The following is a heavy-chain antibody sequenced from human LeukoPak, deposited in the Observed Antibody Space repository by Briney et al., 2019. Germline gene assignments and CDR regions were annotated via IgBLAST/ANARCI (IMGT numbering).Heavy chain of an antibody. Sequence: SETLSLTCAVYGGSFSGYCWSWIRQPPGKGLEWIGEINHSGSTNYNPSLKSRVTISVDTSKNQFSLKLSSVTAADTAVYYCARGRGRYYDILTARNWFDPWGQGTLVTVSS. CDR1: GGSFSGYC. D-gene: IGHD3-9*01. CDR2: INHSGST. V-gene: IGHV4-34*01. J-gene: IGHJ5*02. CDR3: ARGRGRYYDILTARNWFDP.